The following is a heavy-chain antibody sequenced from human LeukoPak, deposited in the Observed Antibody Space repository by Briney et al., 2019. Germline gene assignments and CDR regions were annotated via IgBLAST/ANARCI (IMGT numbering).Heavy chain of an antibody. Sequence: ASVKVSCKASGYTFTSYGISWVRQAPGQGLEWMGWISAYNGNTNYAQKLQGRVTMTTDTSTSTAYMELRSLRSDDTAVYYCARAIEERWLPYYYFDYWGQGTLVTVSS. CDR1: GYTFTSYG. CDR2: ISAYNGNT. CDR3: ARAIEERWLPYYYFDY. D-gene: IGHD5-24*01. J-gene: IGHJ4*02. V-gene: IGHV1-18*01.